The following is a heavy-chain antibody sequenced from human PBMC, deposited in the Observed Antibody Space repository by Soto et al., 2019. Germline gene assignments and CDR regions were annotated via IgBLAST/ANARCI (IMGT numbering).Heavy chain of an antibody. CDR1: GYTFTSYA. V-gene: IGHV1-3*01. J-gene: IGHJ4*02. D-gene: IGHD6-13*01. CDR2: INAGNGNT. Sequence: ASVKVSCKASGYTFTSYAMHWLLQAPGQRLEWMGWINAGNGNTKYSQKFQGRVTITRDTSASTAYMELSSLRSEDTAVYYCAGDSSSWYIAYWGQGTLVTVSS. CDR3: AGDSSSWYIAY.